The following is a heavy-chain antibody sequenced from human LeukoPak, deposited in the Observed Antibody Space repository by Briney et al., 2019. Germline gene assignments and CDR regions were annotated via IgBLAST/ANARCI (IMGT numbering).Heavy chain of an antibody. CDR3: AREGGRGYSYGYGAFDI. D-gene: IGHD5-18*01. CDR1: GFTFSSYW. V-gene: IGHV3-7*01. J-gene: IGHJ3*02. CDR2: IKQDGSEK. Sequence: PGGSLRLSCAASGFTFSSYWMSWVRQAPGKGLEWVANIKQDGSEKYYVDSVKGRFTISRDNAKNSLYLQMNSLRAEDTAVYYCAREGGRGYSYGYGAFDIWGQGTMVTVSS.